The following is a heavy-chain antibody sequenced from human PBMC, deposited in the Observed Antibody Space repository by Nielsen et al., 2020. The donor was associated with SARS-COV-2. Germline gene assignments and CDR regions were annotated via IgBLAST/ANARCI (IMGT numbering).Heavy chain of an antibody. CDR1: GFTFSSYD. D-gene: IGHD4/OR15-4a*01. V-gene: IGHV3-30*03. CDR3: ARVYGEYADYFDN. CDR2: ISYAGTYE. J-gene: IGHJ4*02. Sequence: GESLKISCAASGFTFSSYDMHWVRQAPGKGLEWVAVISYAGTYEDYADSVKGRFTISRDNSKDTLFLRMNSLRGDDTAVYYCARVYGEYADYFDNWGQGTLVTVSP.